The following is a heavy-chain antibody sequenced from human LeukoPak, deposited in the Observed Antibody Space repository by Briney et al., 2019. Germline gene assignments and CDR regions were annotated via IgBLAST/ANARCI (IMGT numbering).Heavy chain of an antibody. V-gene: IGHV3-15*01. Sequence: PGGSLRLSCAASGFTFSNAWMSWVRQAPGKGLEWVGRIKSKTDGGTTDYAAPVKGRFTISRDDSKNTLYLQMNSLRGEDTAVYYCAKAARRDYHDSSDFDIWGQGTMVTVSS. CDR1: GFTFSNAW. D-gene: IGHD3-22*01. CDR3: AKAARRDYHDSSDFDI. J-gene: IGHJ3*02. CDR2: IKSKTDGGTT.